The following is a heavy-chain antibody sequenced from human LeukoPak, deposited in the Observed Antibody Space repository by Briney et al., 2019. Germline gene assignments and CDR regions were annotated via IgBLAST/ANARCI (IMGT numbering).Heavy chain of an antibody. D-gene: IGHD1-1*01. CDR1: GYTFPTYG. CDR2: INAYNGNT. V-gene: IGHV1-18*01. Sequence: ASVNVSCKTSGYTFPTYGITWVRQAPGQGLEWMGWINAYNGNTNLAQNLQGRVTLTTDRSTTTAYMELTSLTSDDTAIYYCAREACAHCTIDYRGQGTLVTVSS. CDR3: AREACAHCTIDY. J-gene: IGHJ4*02.